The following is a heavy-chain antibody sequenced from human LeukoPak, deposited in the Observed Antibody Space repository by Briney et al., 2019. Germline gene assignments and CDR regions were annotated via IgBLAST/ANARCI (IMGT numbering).Heavy chain of an antibody. CDR1: GGSISSGGYS. D-gene: IGHD2-15*01. V-gene: IGHV4-30-2*01. CDR2: IYHSGST. CDR3: ASLSNHPYCGGGSCSLFDY. Sequence: SQTLSLTCAVSGGSISSGGYSWSWIRQPPGKGLEWIGYIYHSGSTYYNPSLKSRVTITVDRSKSQFSLKLSSVTAADTAVYYCASLSNHPYCGGGSCSLFDYWGQGTLVTVSS. J-gene: IGHJ4*02.